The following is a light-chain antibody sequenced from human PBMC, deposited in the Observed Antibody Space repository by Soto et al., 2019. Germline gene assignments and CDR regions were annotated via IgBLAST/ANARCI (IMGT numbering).Light chain of an antibody. CDR3: QKYDSAPRT. V-gene: IGKV1-27*01. Sequence: DIHLTQSPSFLSASVGGRVTITCQPSQAVPNYLAWYQQKPGKVPVLXIYTASTLKPGVPSRFSGRGAGTDFTLTISSLQPADFATDDCQKYDSAPRTFGQGTKVDNK. CDR1: QAVPNY. CDR2: TAS. J-gene: IGKJ1*01.